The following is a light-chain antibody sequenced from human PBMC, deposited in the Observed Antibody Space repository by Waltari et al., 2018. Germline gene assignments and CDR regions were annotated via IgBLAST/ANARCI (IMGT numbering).Light chain of an antibody. CDR3: QSYDGSLGGAV. Sequence: QSVLTQPPSVSGAQGQRVTISCTGSSPHTGAGYDVPRYQQRPGTAPKLLIYHNNNRPAGVPDRFSGSKSGTSASLAITGLQAEDEADYYCQSYDGSLGGAVFGGGTQLTVL. J-gene: IGLJ7*01. CDR1: SPHTGAGYD. V-gene: IGLV1-40*01. CDR2: HNN.